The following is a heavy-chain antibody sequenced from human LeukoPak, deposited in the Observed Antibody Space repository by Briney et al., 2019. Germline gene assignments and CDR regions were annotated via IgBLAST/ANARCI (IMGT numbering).Heavy chain of an antibody. CDR3: ARTKLGCCSSTSCSQYFQH. D-gene: IGHD2-2*01. Sequence: SETLSLTCAVYGGSFSGYYWSWIRQPPGKGLEWIGEINHSGSTNYNPSLKSRVTISVDTPKNQFSLKLSSVTAADTAVYYCARTKLGCCSSTSCSQYFQHWGQGTLVTVSS. V-gene: IGHV4-34*01. CDR1: GGSFSGYY. J-gene: IGHJ1*01. CDR2: INHSGST.